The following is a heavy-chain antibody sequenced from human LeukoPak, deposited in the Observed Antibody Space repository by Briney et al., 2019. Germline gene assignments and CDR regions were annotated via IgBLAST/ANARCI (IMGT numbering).Heavy chain of an antibody. CDR3: ARDNKQRSVAGSGEGGFDY. CDR1: GFTFSSYW. V-gene: IGHV3-74*01. J-gene: IGHJ4*02. D-gene: IGHD6-19*01. CDR2: INSDGSST. Sequence: GGSLRLSCAASGFTFSSYWMHWVRQAPGKGLVWVSRINSDGSSTSYADSVKGRFTISRDNAKNTLYLQINSLRAEDTAVYYCARDNKQRSVAGSGEGGFDYWGQGTLVTVSS.